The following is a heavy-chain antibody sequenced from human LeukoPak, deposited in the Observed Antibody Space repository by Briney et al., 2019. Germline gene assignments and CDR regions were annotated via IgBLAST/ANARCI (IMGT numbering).Heavy chain of an antibody. V-gene: IGHV3-30*04. CDR1: GFTFSSYA. CDR3: ARVGIAVAGSFDY. CDR2: ISYDGSNK. J-gene: IGHJ4*02. D-gene: IGHD6-19*01. Sequence: GGSLRLSCAASGFTFSSYAMHWVRQAPGKGLEWVAVISYDGSNKYYADSVKGRFTISRDNSKNTLDLQMISLRAEVTAVYYCARVGIAVAGSFDYWGQGTLVTVS.